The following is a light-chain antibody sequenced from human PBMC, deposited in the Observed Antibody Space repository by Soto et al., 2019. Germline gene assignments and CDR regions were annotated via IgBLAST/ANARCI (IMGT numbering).Light chain of an antibody. J-gene: IGKJ1*01. CDR3: QQYGSSPWT. CDR2: GAS. CDR1: QSVSSSY. V-gene: IGKV3-20*01. Sequence: EIVVKQSPGTLSLYPGERATLSCRASQSVSSSYLAWYQQKPGQAPRLLIYGASSRATGIPDRFSGSGSGTDFTLTISRLEPEDFAVYYCQQYGSSPWTFGQRTKVDNK.